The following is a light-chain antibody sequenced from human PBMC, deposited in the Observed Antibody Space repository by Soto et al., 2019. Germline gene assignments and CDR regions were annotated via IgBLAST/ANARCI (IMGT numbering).Light chain of an antibody. J-gene: IGLJ1*01. CDR1: SSDVGGYNY. CDR3: NSYRSSSTRYV. V-gene: IGLV2-14*03. CDR2: DVS. Sequence: QSVLTQPASVSGSPGQSITIFCTGTSSDVGGYNYVSWYQQHPGRAPKLLIYDVSNRPSGVSNRFSGSKSGNTASLTISGLQAEDEADYYCNSYRSSSTRYVFGSGTKVTVL.